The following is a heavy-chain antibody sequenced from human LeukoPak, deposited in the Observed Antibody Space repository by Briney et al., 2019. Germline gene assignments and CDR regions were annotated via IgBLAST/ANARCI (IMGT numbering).Heavy chain of an antibody. CDR3: AGAIYCSSTSCYPGDY. Sequence: ASVKVSCKASGYTFTSYDINWVRQATGQGLEWMGWMNPNSGNTGYAQKFQGRVTITTDESTSTAYMELSSLRSEDTAVYYCAGAIYCSSTSCYPGDYWGQGTLVTVSS. J-gene: IGHJ4*02. D-gene: IGHD2-2*01. CDR2: MNPNSGNT. V-gene: IGHV1-8*01. CDR1: GYTFTSYD.